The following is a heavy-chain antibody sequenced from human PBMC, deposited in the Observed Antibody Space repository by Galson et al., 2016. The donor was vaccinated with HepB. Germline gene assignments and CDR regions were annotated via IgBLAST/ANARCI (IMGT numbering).Heavy chain of an antibody. CDR2: ISAYNGNT. V-gene: IGHV1-18*01. Sequence: SVKVSCKASGYTFTNYGITWVRQAPGQGLEWMGWISAYNGNTAYAQQIQGRVTMTTNASTSTAYMELRSLTSDDTAVYYCAREGTYDHGSSGHYSLGMDVWGQGTTVTVSS. D-gene: IGHD3-22*01. CDR1: GYTFTNYG. CDR3: AREGTYDHGSSGHYSLGMDV. J-gene: IGHJ6*02.